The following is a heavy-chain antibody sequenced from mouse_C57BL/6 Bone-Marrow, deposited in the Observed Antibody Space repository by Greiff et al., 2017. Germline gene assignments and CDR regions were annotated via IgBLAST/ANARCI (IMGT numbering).Heavy chain of an antibody. V-gene: IGHV14-3*01. CDR2: IDPANGNT. D-gene: IGHD1-1*01. CDR3: DRWGFITTGVWYAMDY. CDR1: GFNIKNTY. J-gene: IGHJ4*01. Sequence: VQLQQPVAELVRPGASVKLSCTASGFNIKNTYMHWVKQRPEQGLEWIGRIDPANGNTKYAPKFQGKATITADTSSNTAYLQLSSLTSEDTAIYYCDRWGFITTGVWYAMDYGGQGTSVTVSS.